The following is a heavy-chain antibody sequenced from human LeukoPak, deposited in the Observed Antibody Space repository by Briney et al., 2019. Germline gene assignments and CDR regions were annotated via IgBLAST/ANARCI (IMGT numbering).Heavy chain of an antibody. CDR3: AKADEMNMDY. V-gene: IGHV3-33*06. Sequence: GGSLRLSCAASGFTFSSYWMHWVRQAPGKGLEWVAVIWYDGSIKYYADSVKGRFTISKDNSKNTLDLQMNSLRAEDTAVYYCAKADEMNMDYWGQGTLVTVSS. D-gene: IGHD2/OR15-2a*01. CDR1: GFTFSSYW. J-gene: IGHJ4*02. CDR2: IWYDGSIK.